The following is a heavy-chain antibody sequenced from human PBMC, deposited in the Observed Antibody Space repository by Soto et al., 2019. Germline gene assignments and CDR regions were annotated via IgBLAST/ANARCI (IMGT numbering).Heavy chain of an antibody. J-gene: IGHJ6*02. D-gene: IGHD2-2*01. CDR1: GGTFSNYA. CDR3: ARVEAGAYYQDYYGMDV. V-gene: IGHV1-69*11. Sequence: QVQLVQSGAEVKKPGSSVKVSCKASGGTFSNYAISWVRQAPGQGLEGMGGIIPMLGTPNYAQKFQGRVTITADESTNTVYMDLSSLRSEDMAVYYCARVEAGAYYQDYYGMDVWGQGTTVPVSS. CDR2: IIPMLGTP.